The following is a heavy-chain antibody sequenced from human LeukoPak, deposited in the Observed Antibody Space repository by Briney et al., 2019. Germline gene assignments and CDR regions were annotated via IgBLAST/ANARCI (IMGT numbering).Heavy chain of an antibody. CDR2: ISSSSSYI. Sequence: GRSLRLSCAASGFTFSSYGMNWVRQAPGKGLEWVSSISSSSSYIYYADSVKGRFTISRDNAKNSLYLQMNSLRAEDTAVYYCARDIFIGVSGYYYWGQGTLVTVSS. CDR3: ARDIFIGVSGYYY. D-gene: IGHD3-22*01. CDR1: GFTFSSYG. V-gene: IGHV3-21*01. J-gene: IGHJ4*02.